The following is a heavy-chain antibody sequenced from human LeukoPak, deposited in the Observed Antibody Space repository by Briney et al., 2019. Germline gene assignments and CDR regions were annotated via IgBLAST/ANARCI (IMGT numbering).Heavy chain of an antibody. CDR1: GYTFTSYG. J-gene: IGHJ4*02. D-gene: IGHD6-19*01. Sequence: ASVKVSCKASGYTFTSYGISWVRQAPGQGLEWMGWINAGNGNTKYSQKFQGRVTITRDTSASTAYMELSSLRSEDTAVYYCARVRLVPYYFDYWGQGTLVTVSS. CDR3: ARVRLVPYYFDY. CDR2: INAGNGNT. V-gene: IGHV1-3*01.